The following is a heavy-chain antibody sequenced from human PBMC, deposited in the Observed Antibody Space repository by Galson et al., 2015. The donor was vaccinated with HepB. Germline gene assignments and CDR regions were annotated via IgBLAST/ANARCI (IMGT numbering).Heavy chain of an antibody. V-gene: IGHV1-18*04. Sequence: SVKVSCKASGYTFTSYGISWVRQAPGQGLEWMGWISAYNGNTNYAQKLQGRVTMTTDTSTSTAYMELRSLRSDDTAVYYCARDPPSFFSSSSPDYYGMDVWGQGTTVTVAS. CDR2: ISAYNGNT. D-gene: IGHD6-13*01. CDR1: GYTFTSYG. CDR3: ARDPPSFFSSSSPDYYGMDV. J-gene: IGHJ6*02.